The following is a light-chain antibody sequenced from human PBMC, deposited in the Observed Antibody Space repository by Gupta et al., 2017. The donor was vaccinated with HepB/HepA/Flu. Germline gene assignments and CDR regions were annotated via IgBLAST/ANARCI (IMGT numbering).Light chain of an antibody. CDR3: STWDSSLSAVV. J-gene: IGLJ2*01. CDR1: SNNVGNQG. V-gene: IGLV10-54*04. CDR2: RNN. Sequence: QAGLTQPPSVSKDLRQTATLTCTGNSNNVGNQGAAWLQQHQGHPPKLLSYRNNNRPSGISERFSASRSGNTASLTIIGLQPEDEADYYCSTWDSSLSAVVFGGGIKLTVL.